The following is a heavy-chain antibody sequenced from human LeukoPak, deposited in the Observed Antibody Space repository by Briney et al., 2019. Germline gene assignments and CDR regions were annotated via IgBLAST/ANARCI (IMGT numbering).Heavy chain of an antibody. Sequence: GRSLRLSCAASGFTFDDYAMHWVRQAPGKGLEWVSGISWNSGSIGYADSVKGRFTISRDNAKNSLYLQMNSLRAEDTAVYYCARDGVLWFGEFNVWGKGTTVTVSS. CDR3: ARDGVLWFGEFNV. V-gene: IGHV3-9*01. CDR2: ISWNSGSI. D-gene: IGHD3-10*01. J-gene: IGHJ6*04. CDR1: GFTFDDYA.